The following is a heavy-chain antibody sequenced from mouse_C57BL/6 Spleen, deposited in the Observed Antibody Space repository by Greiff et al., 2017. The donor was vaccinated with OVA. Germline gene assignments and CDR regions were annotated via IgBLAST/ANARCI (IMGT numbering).Heavy chain of an antibody. V-gene: IGHV1-15*01. CDR1: GYTFTDYE. D-gene: IGHD2-3*01. CDR2: IDPETGGT. J-gene: IGHJ4*01. CDR3: TRWDDLYYYAMDY. Sequence: VQVVESGAELVRPGASVTLSCKASGYTFTDYEMHWVKQTPVHGLEWIGAIDPETGGTAYNQKFKGKAILTADKSSSTAYMELRSLTSEDSAVYYCTRWDDLYYYAMDYWGQGTSVTVSS.